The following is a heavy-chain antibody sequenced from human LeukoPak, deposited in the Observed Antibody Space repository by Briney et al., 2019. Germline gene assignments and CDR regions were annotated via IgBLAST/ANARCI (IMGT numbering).Heavy chain of an antibody. CDR3: VSYRDGDLSFDH. J-gene: IGHJ4*02. D-gene: IGHD1-26*01. Sequence: GGSLRLSCAASGFTFSSYWMSWVRQAPGKGLEWVANIKKDESEKNYVDSVKGRFTISRDNAKSSLYLQMNSLRAEDTAVYYCVSYRDGDLSFDHWGQGTLVAVSS. CDR1: GFTFSSYW. V-gene: IGHV3-7*03. CDR2: IKKDESEK.